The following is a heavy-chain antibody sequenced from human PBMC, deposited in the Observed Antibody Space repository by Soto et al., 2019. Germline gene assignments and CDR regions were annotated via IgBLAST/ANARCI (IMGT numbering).Heavy chain of an antibody. CDR2: IIPILGIA. D-gene: IGHD6-13*01. V-gene: IGHV1-69*04. Sequence: SVKVSCKASGGTFSSYTISWVRQAPGQGLEWMGRIIPILGIANYAQKFQGRVTITADKSTSTAYMELSSLRSEDTAVYYCARDRSNREAAAGTGYNWFDPWGQGTLVTVSS. CDR3: ARDRSNREAAAGTGYNWFDP. CDR1: GGTFSSYT. J-gene: IGHJ5*02.